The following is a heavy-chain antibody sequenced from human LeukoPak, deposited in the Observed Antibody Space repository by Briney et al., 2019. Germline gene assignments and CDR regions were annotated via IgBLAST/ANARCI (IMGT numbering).Heavy chain of an antibody. CDR2: IIPIFGTA. Sequence: GASVKVSCKASGGTFSSYAISWVRQAPGQGLEWMGGIIPIFGTANYAQKFQGRVTITADESTSTAYMELSSLRSEDTAVYYCARGTDYGDYGGSWYFDYWGQGALVTVSS. D-gene: IGHD4-17*01. J-gene: IGHJ4*02. CDR3: ARGTDYGDYGGSWYFDY. CDR1: GGTFSSYA. V-gene: IGHV1-69*13.